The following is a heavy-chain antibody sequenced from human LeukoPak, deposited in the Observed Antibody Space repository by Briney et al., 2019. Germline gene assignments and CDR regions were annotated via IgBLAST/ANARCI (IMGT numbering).Heavy chain of an antibody. V-gene: IGHV3-23*01. CDR1: GFTFSSYA. Sequence: GGSLRLSCAASGFTFSSYAMSWVRQAPGKGLEWVSAISGSGGSTYYADSVKGRFTISRDNSKNTLYLQMNSLRAEDTAVYYCARGLSGWYQPPFDYWGQGTLVTVSS. D-gene: IGHD6-19*01. CDR2: ISGSGGST. CDR3: ARGLSGWYQPPFDY. J-gene: IGHJ4*02.